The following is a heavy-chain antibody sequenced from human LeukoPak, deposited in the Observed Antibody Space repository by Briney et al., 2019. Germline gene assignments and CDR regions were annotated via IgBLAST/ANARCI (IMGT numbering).Heavy chain of an antibody. CDR3: ARRGRAVDY. V-gene: IGHV3-23*01. D-gene: IGHD3-10*01. Sequence: GGSLRLSCAASGFTFSSYAMSWVRQAPGKGLEWVSAISGSGGSTYYADFVKGRFTISRDNFKKTLYLQMNSLRADDTAVYYCARRGRAVDYWGQGTLVTVSS. CDR2: ISGSGGST. CDR1: GFTFSSYA. J-gene: IGHJ4*02.